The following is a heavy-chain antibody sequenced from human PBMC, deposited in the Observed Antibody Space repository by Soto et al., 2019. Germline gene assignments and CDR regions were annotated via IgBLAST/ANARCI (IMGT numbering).Heavy chain of an antibody. CDR2: ISYDGSSK. D-gene: IGHD2-2*01. J-gene: IGHJ4*02. Sequence: ESGGGVVQPGRSLRLSCAASGFIFSSYGMHWVRQAPGKGLEWVAVISYDGSSKYYADSVKGRFTISRDNSENTLHLQMNSLRAEDTAMYYCAKGGEYQLLRIYFDYWGQGTPVTVSS. V-gene: IGHV3-30*18. CDR1: GFIFSSYG. CDR3: AKGGEYQLLRIYFDY.